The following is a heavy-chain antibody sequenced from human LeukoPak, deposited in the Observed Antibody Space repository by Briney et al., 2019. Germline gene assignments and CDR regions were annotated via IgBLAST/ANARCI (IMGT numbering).Heavy chain of an antibody. CDR1: GFIFSKRG. J-gene: IGHJ4*02. D-gene: IGHD3-3*01. CDR3: ARGSGYLDY. CDR2: IRYDGSNK. V-gene: IGHV3-30*02. Sequence: GGSLRLSCATSGFIFSKRGMHWVRQAPGKGLEWVAFIRYDGSNKYYADSVKGRFTISRDNSKNTLYLQMNSLRAEDTAVYYCARGSGYLDYWGQGTLVTVSS.